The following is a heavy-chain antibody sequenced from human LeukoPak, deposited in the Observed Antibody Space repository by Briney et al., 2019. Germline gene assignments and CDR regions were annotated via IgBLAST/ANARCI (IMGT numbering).Heavy chain of an antibody. Sequence: SETLSLTCTVSGGSISSYFWSWIRQPPGKGLEWIGDIYYSGSTNYNPSLKSRVTISVDTSKNQFSLKLSSVTAADTAVYYCARHAGGADALDIWGQGTMVTVSS. CDR1: GGSISSYF. CDR2: IYYSGST. D-gene: IGHD3-16*01. V-gene: IGHV4-59*08. J-gene: IGHJ3*02. CDR3: ARHAGGADALDI.